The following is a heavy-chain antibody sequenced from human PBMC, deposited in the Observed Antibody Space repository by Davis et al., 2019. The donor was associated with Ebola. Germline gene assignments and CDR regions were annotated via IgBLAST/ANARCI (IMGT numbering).Heavy chain of an antibody. J-gene: IGHJ6*02. V-gene: IGHV4-39*01. D-gene: IGHD3/OR15-3a*01. Sequence: SETLSLTCPVSGGSISSSSYYWGWIRQPPGKGLEWIGSIYYSGSTYYNPSLKSRVTISVDTSKNQFSLKLSSVTAADTAVYYCARARPWAGYGMDVWGQGTTVTVSS. CDR1: GGSISSSSYY. CDR3: ARARPWAGYGMDV. CDR2: IYYSGST.